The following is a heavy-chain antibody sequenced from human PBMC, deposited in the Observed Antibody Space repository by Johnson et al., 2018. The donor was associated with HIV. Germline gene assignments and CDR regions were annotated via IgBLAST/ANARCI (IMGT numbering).Heavy chain of an antibody. CDR3: TRGHEWLLERTYAFDI. CDR1: GFTFSGSA. J-gene: IGHJ3*02. Sequence: VQLVESGGGLVQAGGSLKVSCAGFGFTFSGSAMNWVRQASGKGLEWVGRIRSKANSYATEYGASVKGRFTISRDDSKNTVYLQMNSLKIDDTAVYDCTRGHEWLLERTYAFDIWGQGTMVTVCS. V-gene: IGHV3-73*01. D-gene: IGHD3-3*01. CDR2: IRSKANSYAT.